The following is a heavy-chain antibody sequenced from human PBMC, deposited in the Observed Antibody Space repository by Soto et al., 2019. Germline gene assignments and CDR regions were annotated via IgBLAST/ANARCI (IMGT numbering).Heavy chain of an antibody. CDR1: GFIFSDYY. CDR2: ISGNGRII. CDR3: ARDFDADSRTDFDY. Sequence: QVQLVESGGGLVKPGGSLRLSCATSGFIFSDYYMHWIRQAPGKGLEWISYISGNGRIIQYADSAKGRFTISRDNAQKSMYLQLNSLRVEDTALYFCARDFDADSRTDFDYWGQGTLVTVSS. J-gene: IGHJ4*02. D-gene: IGHD4-17*01. V-gene: IGHV3-11*01.